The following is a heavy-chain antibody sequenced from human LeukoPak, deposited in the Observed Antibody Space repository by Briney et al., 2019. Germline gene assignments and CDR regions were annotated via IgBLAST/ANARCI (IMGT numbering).Heavy chain of an antibody. V-gene: IGHV3-74*01. CDR2: INSDGSST. CDR1: GFTFSSYW. CDR3: AREVCGGDCYSFDY. J-gene: IGHJ4*02. Sequence: GGSLRLSCAASGFTFSSYWMHWVRQAPGKGLVWFSRINSDGSSTSYADSVKGRFTISRDNAKNTLYLQMNSLRAEDTAVYYCAREVCGGDCYSFDYWGQGTLVTVSS. D-gene: IGHD2-21*02.